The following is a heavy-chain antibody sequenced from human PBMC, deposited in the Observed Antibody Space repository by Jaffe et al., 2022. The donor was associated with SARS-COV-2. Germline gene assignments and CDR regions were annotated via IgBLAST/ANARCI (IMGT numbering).Heavy chain of an antibody. D-gene: IGHD6-13*01. V-gene: IGHV5-51*01. Sequence: EVQLVQSGAEVKKPGESLKISCKGSGYSFSSYWIGWVRQMPGKGLEWMGIIYPGDSDTRYSPSFQGQVTFSADKSISTAYLQWNSLKASDTAMYYCVRLGYSTSWYGDLVEAPSHYWGQGTLVTVSS. CDR1: GYSFSSYW. CDR3: VRLGYSTSWYGDLVEAPSHY. CDR2: IYPGDSDT. J-gene: IGHJ4*02.